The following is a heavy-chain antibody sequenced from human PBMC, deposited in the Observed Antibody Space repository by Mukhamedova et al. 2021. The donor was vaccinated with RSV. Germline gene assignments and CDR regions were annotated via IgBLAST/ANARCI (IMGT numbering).Heavy chain of an antibody. CDR3: ASVHSYYDSSEYYYGMDV. D-gene: IGHD3-22*01. J-gene: IGHJ6*02. V-gene: IGHV4-39*01. CDR2: IYYSGST. Sequence: GKGLEWIGSIYYSGSTYYNPSLKSRVTISVDTSKNQFSLKLSSVTAADTAVYYCASVHSYYDSSEYYYGMDVWGQ.